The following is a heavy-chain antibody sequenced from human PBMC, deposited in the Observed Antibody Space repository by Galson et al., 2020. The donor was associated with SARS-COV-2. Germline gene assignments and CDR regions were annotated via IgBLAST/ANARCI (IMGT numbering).Heavy chain of an antibody. D-gene: IGHD3-22*01. CDR3: AKAHEDSGYYDSSGYYSDAFDL. J-gene: IGHJ3*01. V-gene: IGHV3-23*01. Sequence: GESLKISCAASGFTFSTYDMSWVRQVPGKGLEWVSGMRGSGAGTYYADSMKGRFTISRDNSKNTLYLQMNSLRAEDTAVYYCAKAHEDSGYYDSSGYYSDAFDLWGQGTMVTVSS. CDR1: GFTFSTYD. CDR2: MRGSGAGT.